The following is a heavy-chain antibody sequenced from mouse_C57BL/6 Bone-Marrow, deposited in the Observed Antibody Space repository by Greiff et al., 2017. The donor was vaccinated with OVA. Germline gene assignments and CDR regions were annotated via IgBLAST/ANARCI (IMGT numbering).Heavy chain of an antibody. J-gene: IGHJ3*01. CDR1: GYTFTDYE. CDR3: TRSRFAWFAY. V-gene: IGHV1-15*01. Sequence: QVQLQQSGAELVRPGASVTLSCKASGYTFTDYEMHWVKQTPVHGLEWIGAIDPETGGTVYNQKFKGKAILTADKSSSTAYMELRSLTSEDSAVYYCTRSRFAWFAYWGQGTLVTVSA. CDR2: IDPETGGT.